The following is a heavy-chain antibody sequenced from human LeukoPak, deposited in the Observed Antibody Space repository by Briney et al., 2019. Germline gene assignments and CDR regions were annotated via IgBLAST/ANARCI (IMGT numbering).Heavy chain of an antibody. J-gene: IGHJ5*02. CDR3: ARLYCSGGSCWFDP. V-gene: IGHV3-48*01. CDR2: ISSSSSTI. Sequence: GGSLRLSCAASGFTFSSYSMNWVRQAPGKGLEWVSYISSSSSTIYYADSVKGRFTISRDNAKNSLYLQMNSLRAEDTAVYYCARLYCSGGSCWFDPWGQGTLVTVSS. D-gene: IGHD2-15*01. CDR1: GFTFSSYS.